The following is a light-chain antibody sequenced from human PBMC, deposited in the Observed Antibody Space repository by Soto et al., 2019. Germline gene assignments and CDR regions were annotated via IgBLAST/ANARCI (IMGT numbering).Light chain of an antibody. CDR3: QQRGNWQQT. CDR1: QNVSNY. J-gene: IGKJ1*01. Sequence: EIVLTHSPATLSLSPGERATLSCRASQNVSNYLDWYQQKPGQAPRLLIYESSNRATGIAARFSGSGSGTELAVTTSSLEPEDFEVYHCQQRGNWQQTVGQGAKVDI. V-gene: IGKV3-11*01. CDR2: ESS.